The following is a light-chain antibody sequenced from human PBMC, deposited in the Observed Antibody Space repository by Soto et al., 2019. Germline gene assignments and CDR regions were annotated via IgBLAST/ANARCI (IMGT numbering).Light chain of an antibody. CDR3: QYYHDYW. V-gene: IGKV2D-30*01. J-gene: IGKJ1*01. Sequence: DVVMTESPLSLRVSRGQPASISCRSTGRLVYSDGNTSFNWYQQTPGNATNLLIYDASSLESGVPSRFSGSGSTTEFPLTISSLQHDDFANYYRQYYHDYWFGQGTKVDIK. CDR1: GRLVYSDGNTS. CDR2: DAS.